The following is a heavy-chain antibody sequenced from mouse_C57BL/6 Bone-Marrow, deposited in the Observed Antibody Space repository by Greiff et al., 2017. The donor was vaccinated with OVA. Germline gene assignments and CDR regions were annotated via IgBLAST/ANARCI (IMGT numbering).Heavy chain of an antibody. CDR3: ARCDYDYVLYWYFDV. V-gene: IGHV1-69*01. J-gene: IGHJ1*03. Sequence: QVQLQQPGAELVMPGASVKLSCKASGYTFTSYWMHWVKQRPGQGLEWIGEIAPSGSYTNYNQKFKGKSTLTVDKSSSTAYTQLISLTSEDSAVYYCARCDYDYVLYWYFDVWGTGTTVTVSS. CDR1: GYTFTSYW. CDR2: IAPSGSYT. D-gene: IGHD2-4*01.